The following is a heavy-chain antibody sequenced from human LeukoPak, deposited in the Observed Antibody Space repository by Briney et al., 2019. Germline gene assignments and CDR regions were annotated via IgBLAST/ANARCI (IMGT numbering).Heavy chain of an antibody. CDR2: ISYDGSNK. Sequence: PGGSLRLSCAASGFTFSSYAMHWVRQAPGKGLEWVAVISYDGSNKYYADSVKGRFTISRDNSKNTLYLQMDTLSAEDTAVYYCAKDRDPWREGATWFDYWGQGTPVTVSP. CDR1: GFTFSSYA. D-gene: IGHD1-26*01. CDR3: AKDRDPWREGATWFDY. J-gene: IGHJ4*02. V-gene: IGHV3-30-3*01.